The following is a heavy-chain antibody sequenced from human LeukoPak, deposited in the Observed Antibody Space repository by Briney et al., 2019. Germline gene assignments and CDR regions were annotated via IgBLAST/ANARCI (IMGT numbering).Heavy chain of an antibody. CDR1: GYSISSGYY. CDR2: IYHSGST. Sequence: PSETLSLTCTVSGYSISSGYYWGWIRQPPGKGLEWIGSIYHSGSTYYNPSLKSRVTISVDTSKNQFSLKLSSVAAADTAVYYCARDLFGYSSSSLWGQGTLVTVSS. V-gene: IGHV4-38-2*02. CDR3: ARDLFGYSSSSL. J-gene: IGHJ4*02. D-gene: IGHD6-13*01.